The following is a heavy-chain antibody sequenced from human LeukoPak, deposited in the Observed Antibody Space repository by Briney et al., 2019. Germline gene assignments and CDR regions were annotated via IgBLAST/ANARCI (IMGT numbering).Heavy chain of an antibody. CDR1: GGSISSHY. V-gene: IGHV4-59*11. D-gene: IGHD5-24*01. J-gene: IGHJ4*02. Sequence: SETLSLTCTVSGGSISSHYWSWIRQPPGKGLEWIGYISYSGSTNYNPSLKSRVTISVDTTKNQFSLKLRSVTAADTAVYYCARDEMAVLDYWGQGTLITVSS. CDR3: ARDEMAVLDY. CDR2: ISYSGST.